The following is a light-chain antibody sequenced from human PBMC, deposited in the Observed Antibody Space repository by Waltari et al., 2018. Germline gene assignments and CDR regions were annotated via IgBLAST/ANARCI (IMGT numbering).Light chain of an antibody. J-gene: IGKJ2*02. Sequence: DIVMKQSPAAVSVSPDERAALSCRSSQYISNNFAWYQHQPGQPPRLLISCASTSATGVPARFSGSGSGTEFSLTISSLQSDDSAIYFCQQYNTWPPSTFGQGTKLEIK. CDR1: QYISNN. CDR3: QQYNTWPPST. CDR2: CAS. V-gene: IGKV3-15*01.